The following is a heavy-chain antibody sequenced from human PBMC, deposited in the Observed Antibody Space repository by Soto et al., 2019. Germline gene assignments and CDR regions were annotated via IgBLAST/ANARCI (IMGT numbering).Heavy chain of an antibody. CDR3: ARGAPYSSGWDESYYGMDV. CDR2: INPNSGGT. V-gene: IGHV1-2*02. D-gene: IGHD6-19*01. CDR1: GYTFTGYY. J-gene: IGHJ6*02. Sequence: QVQLVQSGAEVKKPGASVKVSCKASGYTFTGYYMHWVRQAPGQGLEWMGWINPNSGGTNYAQKLQGRVNMTRDTSISTAYMELSRLRSDNTAVYYCARGAPYSSGWDESYYGMDVWGQGTTVTVSS.